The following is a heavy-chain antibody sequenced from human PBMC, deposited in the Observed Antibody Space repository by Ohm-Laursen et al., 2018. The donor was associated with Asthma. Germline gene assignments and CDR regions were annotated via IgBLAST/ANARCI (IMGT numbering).Heavy chain of an antibody. V-gene: IGHV3-30*03. CDR1: GFTFNDYG. Sequence: SLRLSCTASGFTFNDYGMHWVRQAPGKGLEWVAIISSDGSNKFHAESVKGRITPSRDNSKNTLYLEMNSLRAEDTAVYYCVRDGSSGWHFDYWGQGTLVIVSS. J-gene: IGHJ4*02. CDR2: ISSDGSNK. D-gene: IGHD6-19*01. CDR3: VRDGSSGWHFDY.